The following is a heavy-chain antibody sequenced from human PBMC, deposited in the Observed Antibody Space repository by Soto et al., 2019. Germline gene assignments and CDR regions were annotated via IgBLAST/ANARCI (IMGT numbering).Heavy chain of an antibody. D-gene: IGHD6-13*01. Sequence: QVQLVESGGGLVKPGGSLRLSCAASGFTSSDDYMSWIRQAPGKGLEYISYISSSGSTIYNADSVRGRFTISRDNAKNSLHLQMNSLRAEDTAVYYCARDRSSSWSGRGDHYYGVDVWGQGNTVTVS. CDR3: ARDRSSSWSGRGDHYYGVDV. J-gene: IGHJ6*02. V-gene: IGHV3-11*01. CDR1: GFTSSDDY. CDR2: ISSSGSTI.